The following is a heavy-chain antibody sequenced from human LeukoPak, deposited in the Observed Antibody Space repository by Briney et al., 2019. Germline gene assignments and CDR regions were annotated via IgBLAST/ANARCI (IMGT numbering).Heavy chain of an antibody. D-gene: IGHD6-13*01. Sequence: SETLSLTCAVYGGSLSGYSWSWIRQPPGKGLEWIGEINHSGRTNYNPSLKSRVTISEDTSKNQFSLNLSSVTAADTAVYYCARFSSIAAAFDYWGLGTLVTVSS. J-gene: IGHJ4*02. CDR1: GGSLSGYS. CDR3: ARFSSIAAAFDY. CDR2: INHSGRT. V-gene: IGHV4-34*01.